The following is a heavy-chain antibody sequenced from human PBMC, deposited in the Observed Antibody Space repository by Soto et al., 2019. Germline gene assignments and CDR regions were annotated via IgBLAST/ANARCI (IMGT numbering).Heavy chain of an antibody. V-gene: IGHV3-30-3*01. CDR3: SSSVYYYYYYYGMDV. J-gene: IGHJ6*02. CDR1: GFTFSSYA. Sequence: RLSCAASGFTFSSYAMHWVRQAPGKGLEWVAVISYDGSNKYYADSVKGRFTISRDNSKNTLYLQMNSLRAEDTAVYSCSSSVYYYYYYYGMDVWGQGTTVTVSS. CDR2: ISYDGSNK. D-gene: IGHD3-10*01.